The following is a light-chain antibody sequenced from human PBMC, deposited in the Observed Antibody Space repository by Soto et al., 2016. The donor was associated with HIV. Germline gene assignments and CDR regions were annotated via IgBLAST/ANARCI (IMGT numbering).Light chain of an antibody. CDR2: KAS. CDR3: QHYNDYPWT. Sequence: DIQMTQSPSTLSASVGDRVTITCRASQSINDWLAWYQQKPGKAPKLLIYKASSLEIGVPSRFSGSGSGTQFTLTISSLQPDDFATYYCQHYNDYPWTFGQGTKVEMK. J-gene: IGKJ1*01. CDR1: QSINDW. V-gene: IGKV1-5*03.